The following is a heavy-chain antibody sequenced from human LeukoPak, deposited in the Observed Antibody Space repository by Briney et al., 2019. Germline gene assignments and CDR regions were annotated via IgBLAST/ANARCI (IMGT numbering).Heavy chain of an antibody. V-gene: IGHV1-18*01. Sequence: ASVRVSCKASGYTFTSQGISWVRQAPGQGFESMGWISAYNGKTEYAEKFQGRVTMSTDTSTSTAYLELTSLTSDDTAVYFCARGLGAFDYWGQGTLVTVSS. D-gene: IGHD3-10*01. CDR2: ISAYNGKT. CDR1: GYTFTSQG. CDR3: ARGLGAFDY. J-gene: IGHJ4*02.